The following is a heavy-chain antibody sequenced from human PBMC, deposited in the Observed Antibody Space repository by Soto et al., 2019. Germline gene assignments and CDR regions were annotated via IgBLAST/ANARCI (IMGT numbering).Heavy chain of an antibody. V-gene: IGHV3-30-3*01. D-gene: IGHD1-1*01. CDR3: ARDGGEREIYFDY. CDR2: ISYDGSNK. CDR1: GFTFSSYA. Sequence: GGSLRLSCAASGFTFSSYAMHWVRQAPGKGLEWVAVISYDGSNKYYADSVKGRFTISRDNSKNTLYLQMNSLRAEDTAVYYCARDGGEREIYFDYWGQGTLVTVSS. J-gene: IGHJ4*02.